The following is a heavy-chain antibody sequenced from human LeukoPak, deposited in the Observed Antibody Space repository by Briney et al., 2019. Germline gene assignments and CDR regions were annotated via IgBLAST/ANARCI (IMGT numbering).Heavy chain of an antibody. Sequence: PSETLSLTCAVYGGSFSGYYWSWIRQPPGKGLEWIGEINHSGSTNYNPSLKSRVTISVDTSKNQFSLKLSSVTAADTAVYYCARGRWRVNYDSGGYYYRPFDYWGQGTLVTVSS. CDR1: GGSFSGYY. V-gene: IGHV4-34*01. J-gene: IGHJ4*02. CDR3: ARGRWRVNYDSGGYYYRPFDY. CDR2: INHSGST. D-gene: IGHD3-22*01.